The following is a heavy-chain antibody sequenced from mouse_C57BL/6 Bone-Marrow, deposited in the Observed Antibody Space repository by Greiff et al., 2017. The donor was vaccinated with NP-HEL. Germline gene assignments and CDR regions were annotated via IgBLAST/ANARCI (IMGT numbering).Heavy chain of an antibody. CDR3: ARPYYYGGEGWFAY. CDR1: GYTFTSYW. CDR2: IDPSDSYT. Sequence: QVQLQQPGAELVRPGTSVKLSCKASGYTFTSYWMHWVKQRPGQGLEWIGVIDPSDSYTNYNQKFKGKATLTVDTSSSTAYMQLSSLTSEDSAVYYCARPYYYGGEGWFAYWGQGTLVTVSA. J-gene: IGHJ3*01. V-gene: IGHV1-59*01. D-gene: IGHD1-1*01.